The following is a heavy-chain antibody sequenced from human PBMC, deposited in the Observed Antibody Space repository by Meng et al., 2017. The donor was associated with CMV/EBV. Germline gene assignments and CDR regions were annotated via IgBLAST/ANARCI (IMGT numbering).Heavy chain of an antibody. V-gene: IGHV3-7*01. CDR1: GFTFSSYW. D-gene: IGHD2-15*01. CDR3: ARGVRGLLGWFDP. Sequence: GESLKISCAASGFTFSSYWMSWVRQAPGKGLEWVANIKQDGSEKYYVDSVKGRFTISRENAKNSLYLQMNSLRAGDTAVYYCARGVRGLLGWFDPWGQGTLVTVSS. J-gene: IGHJ5*02. CDR2: IKQDGSEK.